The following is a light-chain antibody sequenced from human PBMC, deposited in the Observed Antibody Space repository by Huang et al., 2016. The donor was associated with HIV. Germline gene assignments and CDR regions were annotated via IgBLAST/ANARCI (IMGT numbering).Light chain of an antibody. CDR1: QGISSY. CDR2: EAS. V-gene: IGKV1-9*01. J-gene: IGKJ1*01. Sequence: QLTQSPSSLSASVGDRVTITCRASQGISSYLAWYQQSPGKAPQLLIYEASTLQSGVPSRFSGSGSGTDFTLTISSLQPEDFATYYCQQLNIYPWTFGQGTKVEI. CDR3: QQLNIYPWT.